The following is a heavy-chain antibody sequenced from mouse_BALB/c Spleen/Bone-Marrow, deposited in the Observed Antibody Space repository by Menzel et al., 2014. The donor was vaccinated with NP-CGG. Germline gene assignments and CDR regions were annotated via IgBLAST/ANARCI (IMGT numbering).Heavy chain of an antibody. CDR2: ISNGGGST. CDR3: ARHNYDETWFAY. D-gene: IGHD2-4*01. Sequence: EVMLVESGGGLVQPGGSLKLSCATSGFTFSDYYMYWVRQTPEKRLEWVAYISNGGGSTYYPDTVKGRFTISRDNAKNTLYLQMSRLESEDTAMYYCARHNYDETWFAYWGQGTLVTVSA. V-gene: IGHV5-12*02. J-gene: IGHJ3*01. CDR1: GFTFSDYY.